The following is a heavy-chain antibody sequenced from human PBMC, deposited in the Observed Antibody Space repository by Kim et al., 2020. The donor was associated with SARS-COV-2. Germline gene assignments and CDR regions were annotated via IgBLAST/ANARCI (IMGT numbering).Heavy chain of an antibody. V-gene: IGHV1-2*06. CDR1: GYTFTGYY. Sequence: ASVKVSCKASGYTFTGYYMHWVRQAPGQGLEWMGRINPNSGGTNYAQKFQGRVTMTRDTSISTAYMELSRLRSDDTAVYYCARTAPPVRGVIIGGRILDYWGQGTLVTVSS. D-gene: IGHD3-10*01. CDR2: INPNSGGT. CDR3: ARTAPPVRGVIIGGRILDY. J-gene: IGHJ4*02.